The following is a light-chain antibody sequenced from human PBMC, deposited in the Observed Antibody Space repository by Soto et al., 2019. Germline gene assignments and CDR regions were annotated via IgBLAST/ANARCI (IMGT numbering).Light chain of an antibody. Sequence: EILMTQSPSTLSVSPGERATLSCRASQSVSSNLAWYQQKPGKSPRLLIYGASTRATGIPARFSGSGSGTEFTLTISSLQSEDFAVYYCQQYNNWPLTFGQGTKVDIK. CDR2: GAS. CDR3: QQYNNWPLT. CDR1: QSVSSN. V-gene: IGKV3-15*01. J-gene: IGKJ1*01.